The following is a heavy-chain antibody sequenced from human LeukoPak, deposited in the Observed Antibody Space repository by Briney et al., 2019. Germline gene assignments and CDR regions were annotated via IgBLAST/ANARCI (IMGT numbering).Heavy chain of an antibody. CDR3: ARVRSWYGPFDY. CDR2: INPSGGST. J-gene: IGHJ4*02. CDR1: GYTFTSYY. V-gene: IGHV1-46*01. Sequence: ASVTVSCKASGYTFTSYYMHWVRQAPGQGLEWMGIINPSGGSTSYAQKFQGRVTMTRDTSTSTVSMELSSLRSEDTAVYYCARVRSWYGPFDYWGQGTLVTVSS. D-gene: IGHD6-13*01.